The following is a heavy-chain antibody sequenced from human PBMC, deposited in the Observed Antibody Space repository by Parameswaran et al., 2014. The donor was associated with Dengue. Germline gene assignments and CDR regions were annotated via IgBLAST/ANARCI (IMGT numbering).Heavy chain of an antibody. CDR2: INPSGGST. J-gene: IGHJ5*02. V-gene: IGHV1-46*01. CDR3: ARDHIWGSYRYTEDWFDP. D-gene: IGHD3-16*02. Sequence: WVRQAPGQGLEWMGIINPSGGSTSYAQKFQGRVTMTRDTSTSTVYMELSSLRSEDTAVYYCARDHIWGSYRYTEDWFDPWGQGTLVTVSS.